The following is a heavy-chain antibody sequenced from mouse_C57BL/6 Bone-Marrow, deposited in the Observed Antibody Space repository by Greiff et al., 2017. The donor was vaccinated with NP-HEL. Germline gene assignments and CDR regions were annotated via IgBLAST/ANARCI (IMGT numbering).Heavy chain of an antibody. D-gene: IGHD1-1*01. CDR1: GYTFTSYT. Sequence: QVQLQQSGAELARPGASVKMSCKASGYTFTSYTMHWVKQRPGQGLEWIGYINPSSGYTKYNQKFKDKATLTADKSSSTAYMQLSSLTSEDSAVYYCARSPIYYYGSSYEGFDYWGQGTTLTVSS. CDR3: ARSPIYYYGSSYEGFDY. CDR2: INPSSGYT. J-gene: IGHJ2*01. V-gene: IGHV1-4*01.